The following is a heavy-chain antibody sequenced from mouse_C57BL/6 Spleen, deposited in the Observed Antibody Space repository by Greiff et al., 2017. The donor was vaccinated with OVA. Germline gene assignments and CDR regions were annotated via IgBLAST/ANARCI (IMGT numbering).Heavy chain of an antibody. Sequence: EVQLQQSGPVLVKPGASVKMSCKASGYTFTDYYMNWVKQSHGKSLEWIGVINPYNGGTSYNQKFKGKATLTVDKSSSTAYMELNSLTSEDSAVYYCARRGVVYYGNPYWGQGTTLTVSS. CDR2: INPYNGGT. V-gene: IGHV1-19*01. J-gene: IGHJ2*01. CDR1: GYTFTDYY. CDR3: ARRGVVYYGNPY. D-gene: IGHD2-1*01.